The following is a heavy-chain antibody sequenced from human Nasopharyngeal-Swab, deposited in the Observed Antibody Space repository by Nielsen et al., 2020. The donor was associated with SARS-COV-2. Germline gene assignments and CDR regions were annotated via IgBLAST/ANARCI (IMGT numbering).Heavy chain of an antibody. CDR2: VSYNGGFE. J-gene: IGHJ4*02. CDR1: GFTFSSYG. Sequence: GESLKISCAAFGFTFSSYGMHWVRQAPGKGLEWVAVVSYNGGFEHYADSVKGRFTIARDNSKNTLSLQMNSLRIEDTAVYYCAKEAGGGSSSGLDYWGQGTLVTVSP. CDR3: AKEAGGGSSSGLDY. D-gene: IGHD2-2*01. V-gene: IGHV3-30*18.